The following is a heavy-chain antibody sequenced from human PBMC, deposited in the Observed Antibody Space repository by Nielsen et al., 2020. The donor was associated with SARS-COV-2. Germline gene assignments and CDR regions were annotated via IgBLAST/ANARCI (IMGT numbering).Heavy chain of an antibody. CDR2: ISGSGGST. J-gene: IGHJ4*02. CDR3: AKEVAVAGTLY. V-gene: IGHV3-23*01. D-gene: IGHD6-19*01. CDR1: GFTFSSYA. Sequence: GESLKISCAASGFTFSSYAMSWVRQAPGKGLEWVSAISGSGGSTYYADSVKGRFTISRDNSKNTLYLQMNSLRAEDTAVYYCAKEVAVAGTLYWGQGTLVTVSS.